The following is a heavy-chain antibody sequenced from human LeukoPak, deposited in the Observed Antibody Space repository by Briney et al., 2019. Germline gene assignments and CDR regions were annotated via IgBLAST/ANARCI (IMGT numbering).Heavy chain of an antibody. CDR2: IKQDGSDQ. D-gene: IGHD6-19*01. J-gene: IGHJ6*02. CDR3: AKNIAGPGRDSCYLYGMDV. V-gene: IGHV3-7*01. Sequence: GGSLRLSCAASGFIFSGYWMTWVRQAPGKGLEWVASIKQDGSDQHYVDAVKGRCTISRDNAKNSLYLQMNNLRADDTAVYYCAKNIAGPGRDSCYLYGMDVWGQGTTVTVSS. CDR1: GFIFSGYW.